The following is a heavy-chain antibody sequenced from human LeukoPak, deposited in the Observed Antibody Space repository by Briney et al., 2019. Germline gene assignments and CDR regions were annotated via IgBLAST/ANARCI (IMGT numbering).Heavy chain of an antibody. Sequence: ASVKVSCKASGYTFTSYDINWVRQATGQGLEWMGWMNPNSGNTGYAQKFQGRVTMTRNTSISTAYMELSSLRSEDTAVYYCARGGSWSGENDYWGQGTLVTVSS. CDR1: GYTFTSYD. CDR2: MNPNSGNT. D-gene: IGHD6-13*01. V-gene: IGHV1-8*01. CDR3: ARGGSWSGENDY. J-gene: IGHJ4*02.